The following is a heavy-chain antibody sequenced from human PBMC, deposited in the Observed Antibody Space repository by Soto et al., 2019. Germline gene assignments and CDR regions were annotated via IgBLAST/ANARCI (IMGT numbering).Heavy chain of an antibody. CDR3: AKTNDFWSGYWLDY. V-gene: IGHV3-23*01. J-gene: IGHJ4*02. CDR1: GFTFSSYA. D-gene: IGHD3-3*01. CDR2: ISGSGGST. Sequence: GGSLRLSCAASGFTFSSYAMSWVRQAPGKGLEWVSAISGSGGSTYYADSVKGRFTISRDNSKNTLYLQMNSLRAEDTAVYYCAKTNDFWSGYWLDYWGQGTLVTVSS.